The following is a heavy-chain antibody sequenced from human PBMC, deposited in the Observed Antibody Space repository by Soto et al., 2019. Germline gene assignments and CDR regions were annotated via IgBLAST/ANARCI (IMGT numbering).Heavy chain of an antibody. J-gene: IGHJ1*01. CDR3: ARDRVESGYPEYFQH. CDR1: GFTVSRNY. Sequence: EVQLVESGGGLIQPGGSLRLSCAASGFTVSRNYMSWVRPAPGKGLEWVSVIYSGGSRYYADSVKGRFTISRDNSKNTLYLQMNSLRAEDTSVYYCARDRVESGYPEYFQHWGQGTLVTVSS. D-gene: IGHD3-22*01. CDR2: IYSGGSR. V-gene: IGHV3-53*01.